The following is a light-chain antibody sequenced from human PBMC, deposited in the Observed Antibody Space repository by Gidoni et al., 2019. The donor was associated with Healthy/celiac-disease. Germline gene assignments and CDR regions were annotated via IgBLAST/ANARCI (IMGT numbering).Light chain of an antibody. CDR1: QDISNY. CDR2: DAS. Sequence: QLTKPPSPLSASVGDRVTITCQASQDISNYLNWYQQKPGKAPKLLIYDASNLETGVPSRFSGSGSGTDFTFTISSLQPEDIATYYCQQYDNLPPMYTFXQXTKLXIK. CDR3: QQYDNLPPMYT. J-gene: IGKJ2*01. V-gene: IGKV1-33*01.